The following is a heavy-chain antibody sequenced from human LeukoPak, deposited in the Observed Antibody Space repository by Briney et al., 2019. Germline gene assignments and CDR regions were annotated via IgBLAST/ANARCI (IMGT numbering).Heavy chain of an antibody. Sequence: GGSLRLSCAASGFTFSSYAMSWVRQAPGKGLEWVSAISGSGGSTYYADSVKGRFTISRDNSKNTLYLQMNSLRAEDTAVYYCATTIFGVVKPADYWGQGTPVTVSS. CDR2: ISGSGGST. CDR1: GFTFSSYA. D-gene: IGHD3-3*01. J-gene: IGHJ4*02. V-gene: IGHV3-23*01. CDR3: ATTIFGVVKPADY.